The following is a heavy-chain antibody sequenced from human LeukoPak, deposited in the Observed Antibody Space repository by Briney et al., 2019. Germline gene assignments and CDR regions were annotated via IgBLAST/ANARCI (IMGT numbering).Heavy chain of an antibody. CDR1: GYTFTSYY. CDR3: ARAAGYNPLDAFDI. CDR2: INPNSGGT. D-gene: IGHD5-24*01. J-gene: IGHJ3*02. Sequence: AASVKVSCKASGYTFTSYYMHWVRQAPGQGLEWMGWINPNSGGTNYAQKFQGRVTMTRDTSISTAYMELSRLRSDDTAVYYCARAAGYNPLDAFDIWGQGTMVTVSS. V-gene: IGHV1-2*02.